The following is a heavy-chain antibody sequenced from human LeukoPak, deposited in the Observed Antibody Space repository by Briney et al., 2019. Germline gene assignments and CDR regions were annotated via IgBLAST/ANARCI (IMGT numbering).Heavy chain of an antibody. CDR2: IYTSGST. CDR1: GGSISSYY. CDR3: ATQEDVDTAMANDAFDI. D-gene: IGHD5-18*01. V-gene: IGHV4-4*07. J-gene: IGHJ3*02. Sequence: SETLSLTCTASGGSISSYYWSWIRQPAGKGLEWIGRIYTSGSTNYNPSLKSRVTMSVDTSKNQFSLKLSSVAAADTAVYYCATQEDVDTAMANDAFDIWGQGTMVTVSS.